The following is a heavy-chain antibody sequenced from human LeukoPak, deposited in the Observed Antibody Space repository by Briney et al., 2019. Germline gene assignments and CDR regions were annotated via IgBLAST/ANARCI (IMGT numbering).Heavy chain of an antibody. V-gene: IGHV4-59*01. D-gene: IGHD2-15*01. J-gene: IGHJ4*02. CDR3: ARDSGGYYFDY. CDR1: GGSISSYY. Sequence: SETLSLTCTVSGGSISSYYWSWIRQPPGKGLEWIGYIYYSGSTNYNPSLKSRVTISVDTSKDQFSLKLSSVTAADTAVYYCARDSGGYYFDYWGQGTLVTVSS. CDR2: IYYSGST.